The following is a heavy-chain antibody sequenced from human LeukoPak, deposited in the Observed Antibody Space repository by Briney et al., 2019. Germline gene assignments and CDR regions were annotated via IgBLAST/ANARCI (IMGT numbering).Heavy chain of an antibody. J-gene: IGHJ4*02. D-gene: IGHD3-10*01. CDR3: ARERRSWVRFDY. CDR1: GFTFSSYS. CDR2: ISSSSSTI. Sequence: QSGGPLRLSCAASGFTFSSYSINWVRQAPGKGLEWVSYISSSSSTIYYADSVKGRFTISRDNAKNSLYLQMNSLRDEDTAVYYCARERRSWVRFDYWGQGTLVTVSS. V-gene: IGHV3-48*02.